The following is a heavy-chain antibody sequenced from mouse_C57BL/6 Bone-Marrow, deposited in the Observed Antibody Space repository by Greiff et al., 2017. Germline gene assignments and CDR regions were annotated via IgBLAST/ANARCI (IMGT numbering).Heavy chain of an antibody. CDR1: GYTFTSYG. Sequence: QVQLQQSGAELARPGASVKLSCKASGYTFTSYGISWVKQRTGQGLEWIGEIYPRSGNTYYNEKFKGKGTLNADTPSSTAYMELRSLTSEDSAVYFCTRKGREFAYWGQGTLVTVSA. CDR3: TRKGREFAY. CDR2: IYPRSGNT. J-gene: IGHJ3*01. V-gene: IGHV1-81*01.